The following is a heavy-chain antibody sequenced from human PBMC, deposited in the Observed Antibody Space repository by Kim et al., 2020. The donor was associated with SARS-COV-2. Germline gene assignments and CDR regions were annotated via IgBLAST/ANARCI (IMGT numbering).Heavy chain of an antibody. CDR1: GFTFSSYA. CDR3: AKGGDSSGYRYYYYYYGMDV. CDR2: ISGSGGST. J-gene: IGHJ6*02. Sequence: GGSLRLSCAASGFTFSSYAMSWVRQAPGKGLEWVSAISGSGGSTYYADSVKGRFTISRDNSKNTLYLQMNSLRAEDTAVYYCAKGGDSSGYRYYYYYYGMDVWGQGTTVTVSS. D-gene: IGHD3-22*01. V-gene: IGHV3-23*01.